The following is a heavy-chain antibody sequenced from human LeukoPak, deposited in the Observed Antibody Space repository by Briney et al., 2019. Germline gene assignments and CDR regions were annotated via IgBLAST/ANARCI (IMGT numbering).Heavy chain of an antibody. J-gene: IGHJ6*03. CDR2: ISGSGGST. V-gene: IGHV3-23*01. D-gene: IGHD3-16*01. Sequence: GGSLRLSCAASGFTFSSYGMSWVRQAPGKGLEWVSAISGSGGSTYYADSVKGRFTISRDNSKNTLYLQMNSLRAEDTAVYYCAKDMDYVYYYYMDVWGKGTTVTVSS. CDR1: GFTFSSYG. CDR3: AKDMDYVYYYYMDV.